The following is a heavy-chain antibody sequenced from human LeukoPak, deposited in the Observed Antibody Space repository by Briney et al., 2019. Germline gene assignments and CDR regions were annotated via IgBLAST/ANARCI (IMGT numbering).Heavy chain of an antibody. CDR1: GFTFSSYW. CDR3: ATKDGYNFDF. CDR2: IKHDGSEK. Sequence: PGGSLRLSCVASGFTFSSYWMHWVRQAPGKGLEWVANIKHDGSEKYYVDSVKGRFTISRDNAKNSLFLEMNSLRAEDTAVYYCATKDGYNFDFWGQGTLVTVSS. J-gene: IGHJ4*02. D-gene: IGHD5-24*01. V-gene: IGHV3-7*01.